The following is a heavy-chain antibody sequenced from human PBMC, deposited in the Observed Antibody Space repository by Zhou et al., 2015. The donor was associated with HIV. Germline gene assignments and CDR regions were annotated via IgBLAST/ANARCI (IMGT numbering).Heavy chain of an antibody. Sequence: QVQLVQSGAEVKKPGASVKVSCKASGYTFTSYDINWVRQATGQGLEWVGWVNPNSANTGYAQKFQGRVTMTRNTSITTAYMELSSLRSEDTAVYYCARDNGDYAHLVPQNGMDVWGQGTTVTVSS. CDR1: GYTFTSYD. V-gene: IGHV1-8*01. J-gene: IGHJ6*02. D-gene: IGHD4-17*01. CDR3: ARDNGDYAHLVPQNGMDV. CDR2: VNPNSANT.